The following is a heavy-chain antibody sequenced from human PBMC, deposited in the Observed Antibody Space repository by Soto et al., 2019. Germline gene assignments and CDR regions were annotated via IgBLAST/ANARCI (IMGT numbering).Heavy chain of an antibody. J-gene: IGHJ6*03. CDR2: INPSGGST. V-gene: IGHV1-46*03. CDR3: ARDRVPHYYDYYMDV. D-gene: IGHD3-10*01. Sequence: ASVKVSCKASGYTFTSYYMHWVRQAPGQGLEWMGIINPSGGSTSYAQKFQGRVTMTRDTSTSTVYMELSSLRSEDTAVYYCARDRVPHYYDYYMDVWGKGTTVTVSS. CDR1: GYTFTSYY.